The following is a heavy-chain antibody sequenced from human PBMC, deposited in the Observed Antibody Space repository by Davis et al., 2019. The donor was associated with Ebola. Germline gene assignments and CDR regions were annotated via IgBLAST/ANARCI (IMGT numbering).Heavy chain of an antibody. CDR1: GFTVSSNY. D-gene: IGHD3-22*01. V-gene: IGHV3-23*01. CDR2: ISGSGGST. Sequence: PGGSLRLSCAASGFTVSSNYMSWVRQAPGKGLEWVSAISGSGGSTYYADSVKGRFTISRDNSKNTLYLQMNSLRAEDTAVYYCAKGTLNYDSSGYYNDAFDIWGQGTMVTVSS. J-gene: IGHJ3*02. CDR3: AKGTLNYDSSGYYNDAFDI.